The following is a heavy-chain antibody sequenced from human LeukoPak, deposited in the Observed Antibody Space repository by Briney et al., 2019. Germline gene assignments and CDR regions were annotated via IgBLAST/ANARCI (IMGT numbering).Heavy chain of an antibody. J-gene: IGHJ6*02. V-gene: IGHV3-7*01. CDR2: IKKDGSVK. Sequence: HSGGSLRLSCVASGFSFSDSWMSWVRQAPGKGLEWVADIKKDGSVKEYVDSVKGRFTISRDNAKNSLYLQMDSLRAEDMALYYCATYTHWVAGDVWGQGTTVSVSS. CDR3: ATYTHWVAGDV. CDR1: GFSFSDSW. D-gene: IGHD7-27*01.